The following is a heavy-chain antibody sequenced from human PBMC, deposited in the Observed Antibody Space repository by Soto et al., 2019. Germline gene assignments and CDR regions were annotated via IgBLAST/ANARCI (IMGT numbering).Heavy chain of an antibody. D-gene: IGHD6-19*01. Sequence: QVQLQESGPVLVESSGTLSLTCAVSGGSISSTNWWSWVRQSPGKGLEWIGEIYHNGSPNYNPSLKSRVTISVDKSKNPFYLKLTSVTAADTAVYFCGRWLGTAYGMDVWGQGTAVNVAS. J-gene: IGHJ6*02. CDR3: GRWLGTAYGMDV. CDR2: IYHNGSP. CDR1: GGSISSTNW. V-gene: IGHV4-4*02.